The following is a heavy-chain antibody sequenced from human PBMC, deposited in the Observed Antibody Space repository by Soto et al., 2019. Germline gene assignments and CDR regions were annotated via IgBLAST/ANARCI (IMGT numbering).Heavy chain of an antibody. CDR3: ARTGLDSFFDI. CDR1: GFTFSSYA. CDR2: ISYDGSNK. J-gene: IGHJ3*02. D-gene: IGHD1-1*01. V-gene: IGHV3-30-3*01. Sequence: GGSLRLSCAASGFTFSSYAMHWVRQAPGKGLEWVAVISYDGSNKYYADSVKGRFTISRDNSKNTLYLQMNSLRAEDTAVYYCARTGLDSFFDIWGQGTMVTVSS.